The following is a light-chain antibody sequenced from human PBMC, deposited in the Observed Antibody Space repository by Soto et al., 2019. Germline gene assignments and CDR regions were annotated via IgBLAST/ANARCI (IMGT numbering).Light chain of an antibody. CDR1: QTISSW. Sequence: DIQMTQSPSTLSGSVGDRVTITCRASQTISSWLAWYQQKPGKAPKLLIYKSSTLKSGVPSRFSGSGSGTEFPLTISSLQPDDFAAYYCQLYDSYSGAFGQGTKVELK. J-gene: IGKJ1*01. CDR3: QLYDSYSGA. CDR2: KSS. V-gene: IGKV1-5*03.